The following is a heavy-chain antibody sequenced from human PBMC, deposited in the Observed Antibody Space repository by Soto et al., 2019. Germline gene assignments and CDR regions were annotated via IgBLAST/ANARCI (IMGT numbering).Heavy chain of an antibody. J-gene: IGHJ5*02. CDR1: GGSISSYY. D-gene: IGHD3-10*01. Sequence: PSETLSLTCTVSGGSISSYYWSWIRQPPGKGLEWIGYIYYSGSTNYNPSLKSRVTISVDTSKNQFSLKLSSVTAADTAVYYCARHGAPTPTDGSGSYYLTYSWFDPWGQGALVTVSS. CDR3: ARHGAPTPTDGSGSYYLTYSWFDP. V-gene: IGHV4-59*08. CDR2: IYYSGST.